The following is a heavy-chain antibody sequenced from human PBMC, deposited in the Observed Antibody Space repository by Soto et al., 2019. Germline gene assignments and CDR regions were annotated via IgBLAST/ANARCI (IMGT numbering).Heavy chain of an antibody. J-gene: IGHJ6*02. V-gene: IGHV4-4*02. CDR2: IYHRGST. D-gene: IGHD6-13*01. Sequence: QVQLQESGPGLVKPSGTLSLTCAVSGGSISSSNWWSWVRQHPGKGLEWIGEIYHRGSTNYNPSLQSRVTISVDKAKNQFSLKLSSVTAADTAVYYCARERIAAAGKGWYYYGMDVWGQGTTVTVSS. CDR3: ARERIAAAGKGWYYYGMDV. CDR1: GGSISSSNW.